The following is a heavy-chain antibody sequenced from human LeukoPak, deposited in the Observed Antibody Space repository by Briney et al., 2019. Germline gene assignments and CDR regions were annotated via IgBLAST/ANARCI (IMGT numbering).Heavy chain of an antibody. CDR1: GGSISSSSYS. V-gene: IGHV4-39*01. CDR2: IYYSGTT. D-gene: IGHD3-3*01. J-gene: IGHJ4*02. CDR3: ARLRFDFWSGYTHPYFDY. Sequence: SETLSLTCSVSGGSISSSSYSWGWIRQPPGKGLEWIGSIYYSGTTYYDPSLKSRVTISVDTSKIQFSLKLSSVAATDTAVYLCARLRFDFWSGYTHPYFDYWGQGTLVTVSS.